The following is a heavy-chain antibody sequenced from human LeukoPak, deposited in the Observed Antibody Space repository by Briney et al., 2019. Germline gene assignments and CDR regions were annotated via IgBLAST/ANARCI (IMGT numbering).Heavy chain of an antibody. CDR3: AREVPPPAFDI. CDR1: VGSISSGDYY. J-gene: IGHJ3*02. Sequence: SQTLSLTCTVSVGSISSGDYYWSWIRQPPGNGLEWIGYIYYSGSTYYNPSLKSRVTISVDTSKNQFSLKLSSVTAADTAVYYCAREVPPPAFDIWGQRKMVTVSS. V-gene: IGHV4-30-4*08. CDR2: IYYSGST.